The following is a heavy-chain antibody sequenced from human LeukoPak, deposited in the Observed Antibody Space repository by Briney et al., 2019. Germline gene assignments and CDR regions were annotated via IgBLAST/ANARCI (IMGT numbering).Heavy chain of an antibody. D-gene: IGHD2-15*01. J-gene: IGHJ6*03. V-gene: IGHV4-59*01. CDR1: GGSISSYY. Sequence: PSETLSLTCTVSGGSISSYYWSWIRQPPGKGLEWIGYIHYSGSTHYNPSLKSRVTISLDTSKNQFSLKLSSVTAADTAVYYCARTTEGYCRGRSCYSYYYYMDVWGKGTTVTVSS. CDR2: IHYSGST. CDR3: ARTTEGYCRGRSCYSYYYYMDV.